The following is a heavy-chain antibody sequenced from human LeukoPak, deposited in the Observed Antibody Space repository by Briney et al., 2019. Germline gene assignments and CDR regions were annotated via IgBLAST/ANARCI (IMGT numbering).Heavy chain of an antibody. D-gene: IGHD3-10*01. Sequence: GASVKVSCKVSGYTLTELSMHWVRQAPGKGLEWMGGFDPEDGETIYAQKFQGRVTMTEDTSTDTAYMELSSPRSEDTAVYYCATVDYYGSVPYYFDYWGQGTLVTVSS. J-gene: IGHJ4*02. CDR2: FDPEDGET. CDR3: ATVDYYGSVPYYFDY. CDR1: GYTLTELS. V-gene: IGHV1-24*01.